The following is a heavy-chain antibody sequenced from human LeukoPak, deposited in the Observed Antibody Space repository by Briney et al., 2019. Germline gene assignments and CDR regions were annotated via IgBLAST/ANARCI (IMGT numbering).Heavy chain of an antibody. Sequence: GGSLRLSCAASGFTFSSYAMSWVRQAPGKGLEWVSAISCSGGSTYYADSVKGRFNISRDNSKNTLYLQMNSLRAEDTAVYYCAKDWLAFGGVIAPDYWGQGTLVTVSS. V-gene: IGHV3-23*01. CDR2: ISCSGGST. D-gene: IGHD3-16*02. J-gene: IGHJ4*02. CDR3: AKDWLAFGGVIAPDY. CDR1: GFTFSSYA.